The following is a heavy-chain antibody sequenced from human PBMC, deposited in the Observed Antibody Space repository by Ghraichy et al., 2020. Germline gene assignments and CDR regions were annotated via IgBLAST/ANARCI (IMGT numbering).Heavy chain of an antibody. CDR1: GGSISSYY. D-gene: IGHD1-26*01. J-gene: IGHJ4*02. CDR3: ARVIYSGSYPYYFDQ. CDR2: IYYSGST. V-gene: IGHV4-59*01. Sequence: SETLSLTCAVSGGSISSYYWNWIRQPPGKGLEWIGSIYYSGSTNYNPSLKSRVTISVHTSKTQFSLTLSSVTAADTAVYYCARVIYSGSYPYYFDQWGQGTLVTVSS.